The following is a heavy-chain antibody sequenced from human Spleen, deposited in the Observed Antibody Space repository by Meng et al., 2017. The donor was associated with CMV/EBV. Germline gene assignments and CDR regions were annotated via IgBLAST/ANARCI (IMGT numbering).Heavy chain of an antibody. V-gene: IGHV3-30*04. Sequence: GGSLRLSCAASGFTFTSYALHWVRQSPGRGLEWVAIVSFDGRSKYYPDSVKGRFTISRDNSKNTLYLQMNSLRPEDTAMYYCARDPIGGNYRGSHFDWWGQGTLVTVSS. J-gene: IGHJ4*02. D-gene: IGHD3-16*01. CDR2: VSFDGRSK. CDR1: GFTFTSYA. CDR3: ARDPIGGNYRGSHFDW.